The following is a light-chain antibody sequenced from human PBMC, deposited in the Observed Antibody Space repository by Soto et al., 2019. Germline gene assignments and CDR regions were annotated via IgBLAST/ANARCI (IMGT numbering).Light chain of an antibody. Sequence: DIQMTQSPSPLSASVGDSVTITCRASQTIKTYLNWYRHKPGEAPKLLIYAASRLQTGVPSRFSGSGSGTFFTLSISSLQPEXXAXXXXXXXXSTPGTFGQGTKVEV. CDR3: XXXXSTPGT. J-gene: IGKJ1*01. V-gene: IGKV1-39*01. CDR2: AAS. CDR1: QTIKTY.